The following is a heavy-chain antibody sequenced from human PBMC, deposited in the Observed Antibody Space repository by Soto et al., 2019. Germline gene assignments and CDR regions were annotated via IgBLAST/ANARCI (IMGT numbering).Heavy chain of an antibody. Sequence: QVQLVQSGPEVKKPGDSAKVSCKTSGYIFSNFGISWMRQVPGQGLEWMGWISAYNGNTNYAQKFQDRVTLTTDTSTNTAYMELRSLRSDDTAVYYCARASGGGVGTTSYWGQGTLVTVSS. D-gene: IGHD1-26*01. J-gene: IGHJ4*02. V-gene: IGHV1-18*01. CDR3: ARASGGGVGTTSY. CDR2: ISAYNGNT. CDR1: GYIFSNFG.